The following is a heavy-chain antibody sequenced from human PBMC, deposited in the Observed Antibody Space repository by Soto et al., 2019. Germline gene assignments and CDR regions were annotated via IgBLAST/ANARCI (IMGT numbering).Heavy chain of an antibody. D-gene: IGHD3-22*01. CDR2: IYWNDDK. CDR1: GFSLSTSGVG. CDR3: AHRRSTYYYDSSGYPTYYFDY. J-gene: IGHJ4*02. Sequence: SGPTLVNPTQTLTLTCTFSGFSLSTSGVGVGWIRQPPGKALEWLALIYWNDDKRYSPSLKSRLTITKDTSKNQVVLTMTNMDPVDTATYYCAHRRSTYYYDSSGYPTYYFDYWGQGTLVTVSS. V-gene: IGHV2-5*01.